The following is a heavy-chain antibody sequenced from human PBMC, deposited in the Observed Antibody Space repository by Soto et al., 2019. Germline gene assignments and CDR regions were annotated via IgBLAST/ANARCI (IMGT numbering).Heavy chain of an antibody. D-gene: IGHD3-10*01. Sequence: PSETLSLTCTVSGGSISSGDYYWSWIRQPPGKGLEWIGYIYYSGSTYYNPSLKSRVTISVDTSKNQFSLKLSSVTAADTAVYYCARVGFGELLAHRLAVWGQRTTDIVSS. J-gene: IGHJ6*02. CDR2: IYYSGST. CDR3: ARVGFGELLAHRLAV. CDR1: GGSISSGDYY. V-gene: IGHV4-30-4*01.